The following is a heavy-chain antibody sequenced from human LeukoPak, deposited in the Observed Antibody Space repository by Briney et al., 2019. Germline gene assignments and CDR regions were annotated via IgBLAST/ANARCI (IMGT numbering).Heavy chain of an antibody. D-gene: IGHD3-3*01. CDR3: ARKVRFLEWLLVAPLDY. V-gene: IGHV3-20*04. J-gene: IGHJ4*02. Sequence: GGSLRLSCAASGFTFDEYGMSWVRQAPGKGLEWVSGINWNGDSTGYADSVKGRFTISRDNAKNSLYLQMNRLRADDTAFYYCARKVRFLEWLLVAPLDYWGQGSLVTVSS. CDR1: GFTFDEYG. CDR2: INWNGDST.